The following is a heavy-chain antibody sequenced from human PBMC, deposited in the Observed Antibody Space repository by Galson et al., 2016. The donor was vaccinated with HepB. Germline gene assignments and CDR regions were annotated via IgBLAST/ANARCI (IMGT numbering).Heavy chain of an antibody. Sequence: SLRLSCAASGFTFNTYAMHWVRQAPGKGLEWVALISYDGTDKYYADSVKGRFTISRDNSNNTMYVQMNSLRADDTAVYYCWRDKSSWNLGKFYYYGLDVWGHGTRVTVSS. D-gene: IGHD2-15*01. CDR3: WRDKSSWNLGKFYYYGLDV. CDR1: GFTFNTYA. V-gene: IGHV3-30*04. J-gene: IGHJ6*02. CDR2: ISYDGTDK.